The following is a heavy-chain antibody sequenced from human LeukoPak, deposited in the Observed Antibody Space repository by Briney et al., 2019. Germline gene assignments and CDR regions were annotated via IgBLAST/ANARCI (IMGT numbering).Heavy chain of an antibody. CDR1: GYTFTSYG. V-gene: IGHV1-18*01. Sequence: TSVKVSCKASGYTFTSYGISWVRQAPGQGLEWMGWISAYNGNTNYAQKLQGRVTMTTDTSTSTAYMELRSLRSDDTAVYYCARVVGSGSYYYYYYMDVWGKGTTVTVSS. CDR3: ARVVGSGSYYYYYYMDV. D-gene: IGHD3-10*01. J-gene: IGHJ6*03. CDR2: ISAYNGNT.